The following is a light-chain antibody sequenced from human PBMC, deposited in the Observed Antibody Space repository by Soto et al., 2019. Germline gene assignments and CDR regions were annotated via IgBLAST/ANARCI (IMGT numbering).Light chain of an antibody. V-gene: IGKV3-15*01. CDR2: GAS. CDR3: QQYTSWPLT. Sequence: EIVKTPFPAAPSVSPGESATLSCRASQNISSNLAWYQQKPGQAPRLLIYGASTRATIVSARFSGSGSGTEFTLTISGLQSEDLAVYYCQQYTSWPLTFGGGTKVDIK. CDR1: QNISSN. J-gene: IGKJ4*01.